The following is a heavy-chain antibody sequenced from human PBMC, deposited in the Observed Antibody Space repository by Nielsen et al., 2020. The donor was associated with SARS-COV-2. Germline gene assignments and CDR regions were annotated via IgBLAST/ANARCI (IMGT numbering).Heavy chain of an antibody. CDR3: ARGRAVAGFDY. V-gene: IGHV3-30*04. CDR2: ISYDGSNK. J-gene: IGHJ4*02. D-gene: IGHD6-19*01. CDR1: GFTFSSYA. Sequence: GESLKISCAASGFTFSSYAMHWVRQAPGKGLEWVAVISYDGSNKYYADSVKGRFTISRDNAKNSLYLQMNSLRDEDTAVYYCARGRAVAGFDYWGQGTLVTVSS.